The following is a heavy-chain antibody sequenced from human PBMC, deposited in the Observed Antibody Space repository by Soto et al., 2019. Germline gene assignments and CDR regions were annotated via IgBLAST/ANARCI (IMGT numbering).Heavy chain of an antibody. Sequence: GGSLRLSCAASGFTFSSYWMSWVRQAPGKGLEWAANIKQDGSEKYYVDSVKGRFTISRDNAKNSLYLQMNSLRAEDTAVYYCARDHDYGDYDLNYYYYYGMDVWGQGTTVTVSS. D-gene: IGHD4-17*01. CDR3: ARDHDYGDYDLNYYYYYGMDV. CDR2: IKQDGSEK. J-gene: IGHJ6*02. V-gene: IGHV3-7*05. CDR1: GFTFSSYW.